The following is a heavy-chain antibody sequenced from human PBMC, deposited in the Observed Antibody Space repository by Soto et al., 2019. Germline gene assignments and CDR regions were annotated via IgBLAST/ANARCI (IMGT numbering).Heavy chain of an antibody. CDR1: GDSVSSNSAA. CDR2: TYYRSKWYT. Sequence: SQTLSLTCAISGDSVSSNSAAWNWIRQSPSRGLEWLGGTYYRSKWYTDYAVSVKSRITINPDTSKNQFSLQLNSVTLEDTAVYYCAREPYCANGVCAYYFDSWGQGPLVRVSS. V-gene: IGHV6-1*01. CDR3: AREPYCANGVCAYYFDS. J-gene: IGHJ4*02. D-gene: IGHD2-8*01.